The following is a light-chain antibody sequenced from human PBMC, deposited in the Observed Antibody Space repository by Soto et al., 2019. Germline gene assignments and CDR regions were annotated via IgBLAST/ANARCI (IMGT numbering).Light chain of an antibody. J-gene: IGKJ1*01. CDR1: GVSDW. CDR3: QQANSYPWT. Sequence: GVSDWVAWYQQKPGEAPKLLIYGSSSLLSGVPSRFSGTRSGTDFTLTISSLQPEDFATYYCQQANSYPWTFGQGTKV. V-gene: IGKV1-12*01. CDR2: GSS.